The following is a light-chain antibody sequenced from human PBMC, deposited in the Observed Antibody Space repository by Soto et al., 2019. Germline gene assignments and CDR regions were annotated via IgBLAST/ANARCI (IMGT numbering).Light chain of an antibody. CDR3: CSYAGTYTPL. CDR2: DVS. Sequence: QSVLTQPPSASGTPGQRITISCSGSSSDVGGYNYVSWYQHNPGKAPKLMIFDVSARPSGVPDRFSGSKSANTASLTISGLQAEDEADYYCCSYAGTYTPLFGGGTKLTVL. CDR1: SSDVGGYNY. J-gene: IGLJ2*01. V-gene: IGLV2-11*01.